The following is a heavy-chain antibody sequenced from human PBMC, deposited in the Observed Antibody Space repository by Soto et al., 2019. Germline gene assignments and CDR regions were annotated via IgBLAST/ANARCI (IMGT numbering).Heavy chain of an antibody. CDR2: TYYRSKWST. V-gene: IGHV6-1*01. Sequence: SQTLSLTCAISGDSVSSKSPTWNWIRQAPSRGLEWLGRTYYRSKWSTDYAVSLRGRITVSPDSSKNQFSLRLTSLTPEDTAVYYCARALAGSYDYWGQGTLVTAPQ. J-gene: IGHJ4*02. CDR3: ARALAGSYDY. CDR1: GDSVSSKSPT. D-gene: IGHD3-10*01.